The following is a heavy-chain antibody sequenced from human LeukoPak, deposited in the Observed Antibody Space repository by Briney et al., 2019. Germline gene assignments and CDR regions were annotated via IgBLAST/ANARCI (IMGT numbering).Heavy chain of an antibody. CDR1: GFTFSSYW. J-gene: IGHJ6*03. D-gene: IGHD1-26*01. Sequence: GGSLRLSCAASGFTFSSYWMHWVRQAPGKGLVWVSRINSDGSSTSYADSVKGRFTISRDNAKNTLYLQMDSLRVEDTAEYYCARDPYSGNYGAYYYYYMDVWGKGTTVTVSS. V-gene: IGHV3-74*01. CDR2: INSDGSST. CDR3: ARDPYSGNYGAYYYYYMDV.